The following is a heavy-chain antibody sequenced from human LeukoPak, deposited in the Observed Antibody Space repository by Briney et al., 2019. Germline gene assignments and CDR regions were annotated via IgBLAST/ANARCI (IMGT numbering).Heavy chain of an antibody. CDR1: GYTFTGHI. D-gene: IGHD5-12*01. Sequence: GASVKVSCKASGYTFTGHIIHWVRRAPGQGLEWMGCIIPNSGGTNYAQKFQGRVTMTRDTSISTAYMELSTLISDDTAIYYCAREVAGFDSWGQGTLVTVSS. CDR3: AREVAGFDS. J-gene: IGHJ5*01. CDR2: IIPNSGGT. V-gene: IGHV1-2*02.